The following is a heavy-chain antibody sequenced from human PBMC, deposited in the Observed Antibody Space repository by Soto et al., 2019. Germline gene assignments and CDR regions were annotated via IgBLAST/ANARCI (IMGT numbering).Heavy chain of an antibody. D-gene: IGHD4-17*01. J-gene: IGHJ4*02. CDR2: IWYDGTNK. CDR1: GFTFSIYG. V-gene: IGHV3-33*01. Sequence: QVQLVESGGGVVQPGRSLRLSCAASGFTFSIYGMHWVRQAPGKGLEWVAVIWYDGTNKYYADSVKGRFTISRDNSKNTLYLQMNSLRAEDTAVYYCARDRNVDGDSPLDYWGQGTLVTVSS. CDR3: ARDRNVDGDSPLDY.